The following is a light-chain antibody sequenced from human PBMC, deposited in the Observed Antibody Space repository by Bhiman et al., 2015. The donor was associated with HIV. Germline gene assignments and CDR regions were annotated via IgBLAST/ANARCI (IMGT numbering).Light chain of an antibody. CDR3: QVWDTTSDHLEV. V-gene: IGLV3-25*02. CDR1: ALPKQY. Sequence: SYELTQPPSVSVSPGQTARITCSGDALPKQYAYWYQQKPGQAPVLVIYKDSERPSGIPERFSGSNSGNTATLTISRVEAGDEADYYCQVWDTTSDHLEVFGRGTKLTVL. CDR2: KDS. J-gene: IGLJ2*01.